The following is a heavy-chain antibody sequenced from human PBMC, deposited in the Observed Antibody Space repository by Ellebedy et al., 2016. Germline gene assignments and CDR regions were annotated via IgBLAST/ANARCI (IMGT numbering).Heavy chain of an antibody. CDR2: ISSNGGST. J-gene: IGHJ4*02. CDR3: VKDGSGNEQLQWLDSFDY. Sequence: LSLTCAASGFTFSSYAMHWVRQAPGKGLEYVSAISSNGGSTYYADSVKGRFTISRDNSKNTLYLQMSSLRAEDTAVYYCVKDGSGNEQLQWLDSFDYWGQGTLVTVSS. CDR1: GFTFSSYA. D-gene: IGHD6-19*01. V-gene: IGHV3-64D*06.